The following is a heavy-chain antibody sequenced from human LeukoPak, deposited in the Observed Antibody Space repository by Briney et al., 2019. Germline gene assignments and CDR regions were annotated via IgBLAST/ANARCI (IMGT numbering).Heavy chain of an antibody. J-gene: IGHJ6*02. CDR2: IYTSGST. CDR1: GGSFSGYY. D-gene: IGHD6-19*01. CDR3: ARDRSSGWTDDYYYYGMDV. V-gene: IGHV4-4*07. Sequence: SETLSLTCAVYGGSFSGYYWSWIRQPAGKGLEWIGRIYTSGSTNYNPSLKSRVTISVDTSKNQFSLKLSSVTAADTAVYYCARDRSSGWTDDYYYYGMDVWGQGTTVTVSS.